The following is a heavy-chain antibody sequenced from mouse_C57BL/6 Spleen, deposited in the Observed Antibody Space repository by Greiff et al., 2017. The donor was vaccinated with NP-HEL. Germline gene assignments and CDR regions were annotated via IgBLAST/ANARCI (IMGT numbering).Heavy chain of an antibody. Sequence: QVQLQQSGPELVKPGASVKISCKASGYSFTSYYIHWVKQRPGQGLEWIGWIYPGSGNTKYNEKFKGKATLTADTSSSTAYMQLSGLTSEDSAVYYCASESVYYFDYWGQGTTLTVSS. CDR1: GYSFTSYY. V-gene: IGHV1-66*01. CDR2: IYPGSGNT. J-gene: IGHJ2*01. CDR3: ASESVYYFDY.